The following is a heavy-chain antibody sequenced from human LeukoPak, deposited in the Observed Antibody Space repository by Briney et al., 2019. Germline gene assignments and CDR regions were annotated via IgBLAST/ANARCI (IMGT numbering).Heavy chain of an antibody. CDR1: GFAFSNYA. D-gene: IGHD5-18*01. V-gene: IGHV3-23*01. CDR3: AKSGYSYGNDAFDV. CDR2: ITGGGAGT. J-gene: IGHJ3*01. Sequence: GGALSRSYVASGFAFSNYAMSWVRRPPGKGGGWGGFITGGGAGTHYTNSVKGRFTISRDNPKNTLFLQMTSLRAEDTAVYYCAKSGYSYGNDAFDVWGQGTMVTVSS.